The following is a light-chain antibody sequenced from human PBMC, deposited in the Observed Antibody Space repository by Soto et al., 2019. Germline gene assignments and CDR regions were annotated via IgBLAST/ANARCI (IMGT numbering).Light chain of an antibody. CDR1: SGHSSHT. Sequence: QTVVTQSPSASASLGASVKLTCTLSSGHSSHTIAWHQQQPEKGPRYLMKLNSDGSHNKGDGIPDRFSGSISGAERYLTISSLQSEDEADYYCQTWDTGNRVFGGGTKLTVL. CDR2: LNSDGSH. V-gene: IGLV4-69*01. J-gene: IGLJ2*01. CDR3: QTWDTGNRV.